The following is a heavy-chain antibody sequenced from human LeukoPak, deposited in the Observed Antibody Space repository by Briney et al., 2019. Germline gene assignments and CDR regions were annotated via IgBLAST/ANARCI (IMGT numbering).Heavy chain of an antibody. CDR3: ATPSNYFDY. CDR1: GFTFSSYA. V-gene: IGHV3-30*04. CDR2: ISYDGSNK. Sequence: PGGSLRLSCAASGFTFSSYAMHWVRQAPGKGLEWVAVISYDGSNKYYADSVKGRFTISRDNSKNTLYLQMNSLRAEDTAVYYCATPSNYFDYWGQGTLVTVSS. D-gene: IGHD2-2*01. J-gene: IGHJ4*02.